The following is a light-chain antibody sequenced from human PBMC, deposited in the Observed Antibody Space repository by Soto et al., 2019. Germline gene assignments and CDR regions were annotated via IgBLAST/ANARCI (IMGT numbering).Light chain of an antibody. CDR1: SSDVGSYNR. CDR2: EVS. CDR3: SSYTTGSTYV. V-gene: IGLV2-18*02. J-gene: IGLJ1*01. Sequence: QSVLTQPPSVSGSPGQSVTISCTGTSSDVGSYNRVSWYQQPPGTAPKLMIYEVSNRPSGVPDRFSGSKSGNTASLTISGLQAEDEAAYYCSSYTTGSTYVFGTGTQLTGL.